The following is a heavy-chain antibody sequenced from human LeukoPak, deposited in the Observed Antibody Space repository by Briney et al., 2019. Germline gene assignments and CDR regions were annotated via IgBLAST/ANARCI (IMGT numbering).Heavy chain of an antibody. CDR3: ARGRRNYDFWSGYYSDY. J-gene: IGHJ4*02. V-gene: IGHV4-34*01. D-gene: IGHD3-3*01. Sequence: PSETLSLTCAVYGGSFSGYYWSWIRQPPGKGLEWIGEINHSGSTNYNPSLKSRVTISVDTSKNQFSLKLSSVTAADTAVYYCARGRRNYDFWSGYYSDYWGQGTLVTVSS. CDR2: INHSGST. CDR1: GGSFSGYY.